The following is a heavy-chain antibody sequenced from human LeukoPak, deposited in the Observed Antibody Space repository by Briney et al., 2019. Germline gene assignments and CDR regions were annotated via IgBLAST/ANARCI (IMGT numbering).Heavy chain of an antibody. J-gene: IGHJ6*02. Sequence: ASVKVSCKASGYTFTNYAISWVRQAPGQGLECMGCIRTYNGDTNYAQKIQGRVTLTTDTSTSTAYMELMSLRSDDTAVYYCARERIRTPYYGMDVWGQGTTVTVAS. V-gene: IGHV1-18*01. D-gene: IGHD1-14*01. CDR3: ARERIRTPYYGMDV. CDR1: GYTFTNYA. CDR2: IRTYNGDT.